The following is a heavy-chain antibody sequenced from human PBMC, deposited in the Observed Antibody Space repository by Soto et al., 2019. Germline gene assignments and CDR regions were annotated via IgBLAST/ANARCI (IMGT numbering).Heavy chain of an antibody. CDR3: ARLSNYYDSSGYYSLVGYYFDY. V-gene: IGHV4-39*01. CDR1: GGSISSSSYY. CDR2: IYYSGST. D-gene: IGHD3-22*01. J-gene: IGHJ4*02. Sequence: SETLSLTCTVSGGSISSSSYYWGWIRQPPGKGLEWIGSIYYSGSTYYNPSLKSRVTISVDTSKNQFSLKLSSVTAADTAVYYCARLSNYYDSSGYYSLVGYYFDYWGQGTLVTVSS.